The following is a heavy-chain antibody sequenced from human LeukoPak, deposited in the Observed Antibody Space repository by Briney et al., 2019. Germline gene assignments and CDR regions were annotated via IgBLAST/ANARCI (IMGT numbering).Heavy chain of an antibody. CDR1: GGSISSYY. CDR3: ARQVYNWFDP. CDR2: IYYSGST. V-gene: IGHV4-59*01. Sequence: PSETLSLTCTVSGGSISSYYWSWIRQPPGKGLEWIGYIYYSGSTNYNPSLKGRVTISVDTSKNQFSLKLSSVTAADTAVYYCARQVYNWFDPWGQGTLVTVSS. D-gene: IGHD5/OR15-5a*01. J-gene: IGHJ5*02.